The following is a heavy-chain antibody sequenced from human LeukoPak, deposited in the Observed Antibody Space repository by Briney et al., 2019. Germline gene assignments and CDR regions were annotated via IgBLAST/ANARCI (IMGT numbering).Heavy chain of an antibody. CDR3: ARAGLYYYGSGSYYNFWRGFDY. D-gene: IGHD3-10*01. Sequence: PSETLSLTCAVYGGSFSGYYWSWIRQPPGKGLEWIGEINHSGSTNYNPSLKSRVTISVDTSKNQFSLKLSSVTAAGTAVYYCARAGLYYYGSGSYYNFWRGFDYWGQGTLVTVSS. V-gene: IGHV4-34*01. CDR2: INHSGST. J-gene: IGHJ4*02. CDR1: GGSFSGYY.